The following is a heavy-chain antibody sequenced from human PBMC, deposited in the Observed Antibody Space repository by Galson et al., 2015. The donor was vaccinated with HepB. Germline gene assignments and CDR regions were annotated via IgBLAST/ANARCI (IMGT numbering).Heavy chain of an antibody. CDR1: GFTFSSYW. V-gene: IGHV3-7*03. Sequence: SLRLSCAASGFTFSSYWMTWVRQAPGKGLEWVANIKQDGSEKYYVDSVKGRFTISRDNAKKSLFLQMNSLRDEDAAVYYCARVDPGPFGRRIAATSGMGYHYGLDVWGQGTTVIVSS. D-gene: IGHD6-13*01. CDR3: ARVDPGPFGRRIAATSGMGYHYGLDV. CDR2: IKQDGSEK. J-gene: IGHJ6*02.